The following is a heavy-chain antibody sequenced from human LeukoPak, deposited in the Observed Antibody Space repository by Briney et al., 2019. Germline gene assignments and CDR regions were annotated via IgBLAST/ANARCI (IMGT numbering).Heavy chain of an antibody. Sequence: PSETLSLTCTVSGGSISSYYWSWIRQPAGKGLEWIGRIYTSGSTNYNPSLKSRVTMSVDTSKNQFSLKLSSVTAADTAVYYCARAHSYYDILTGYLPYDAFDIWGQGTMVTVSS. CDR2: IYTSGST. V-gene: IGHV4-4*07. CDR3: ARAHSYYDILTGYLPYDAFDI. J-gene: IGHJ3*02. D-gene: IGHD3-9*01. CDR1: GGSISSYY.